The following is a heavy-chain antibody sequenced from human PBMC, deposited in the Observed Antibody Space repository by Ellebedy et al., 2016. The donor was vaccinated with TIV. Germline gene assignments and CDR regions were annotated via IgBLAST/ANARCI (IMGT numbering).Heavy chain of an antibody. J-gene: IGHJ5*02. D-gene: IGHD4-11*01. V-gene: IGHV1-69*13. Sequence: ASVKVSCKASGGTFRSDTITWVRQAPGQGLEWVGGILPISGTPNYAQKFQGRVTITADESASTAYMESSSLRSEDTAVYYCARGKDSGNYVGWFDPWGQGTLVTVSS. CDR2: ILPISGTP. CDR3: ARGKDSGNYVGWFDP. CDR1: GGTFRSDT.